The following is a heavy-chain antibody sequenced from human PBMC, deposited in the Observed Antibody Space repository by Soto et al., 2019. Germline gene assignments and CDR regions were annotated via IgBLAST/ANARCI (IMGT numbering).Heavy chain of an antibody. V-gene: IGHV3-30-3*01. Sequence: PGGSLRLSCAASGFTFIHFAIHCFGQSPFKGREWISVISFNATNGFFADSVKGRFSISRDNSANRLYLQMTNLRPEDTAIYYCARDRGRGYCTGGLCYLGLDHWGQGNPVTVSS. D-gene: IGHD2-8*02. CDR1: GFTFIHFA. CDR2: ISFNATNG. CDR3: ARDRGRGYCTGGLCYLGLDH. J-gene: IGHJ4*02.